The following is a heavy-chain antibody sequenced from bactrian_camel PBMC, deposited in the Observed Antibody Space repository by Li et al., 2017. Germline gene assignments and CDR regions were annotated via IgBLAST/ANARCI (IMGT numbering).Heavy chain of an antibody. CDR3: VRVLGRGTFGY. J-gene: IGHJ6*01. Sequence: VQLVESGGGLVQPGGSLRLSCAGSGFTFGYYSMSKVRQAPGKGLEWISAINNLGDTTYYVDSVKGRFSISRDNARNTVYLQMNSLRPEDTAVYYCVRVLGRGTFGYWGQGTQVTVS. D-gene: IGHD7*01. V-gene: IGHV3S40*01. CDR2: INNLGDTT. CDR1: GFTFGYYS.